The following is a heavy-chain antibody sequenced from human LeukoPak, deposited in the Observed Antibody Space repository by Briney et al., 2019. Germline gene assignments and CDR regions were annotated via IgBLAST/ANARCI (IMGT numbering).Heavy chain of an antibody. CDR3: ARDMGGGYCSSTSCYEFDY. J-gene: IGHJ4*02. V-gene: IGHV1-2*02. CDR1: GYTFTGYY. D-gene: IGHD2-2*01. Sequence: ASVKVSCEASGYTFTGYYMHWVRQAPGQGLEWMGWINPNSGGTNYAQKFQGRVTMTRDTSISTAYMELSRLRSDDTAVYYCARDMGGGYCSSTSCYEFDYWGQGTLVTVSS. CDR2: INPNSGGT.